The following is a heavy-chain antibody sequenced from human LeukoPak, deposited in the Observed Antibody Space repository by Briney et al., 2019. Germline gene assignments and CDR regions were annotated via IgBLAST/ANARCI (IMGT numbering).Heavy chain of an antibody. CDR3: ARQLAAAGTHDY. Sequence: SETLSLTCAVSGYSISSGYYWGGIRQPPGKGLEWIGSIYHSGSTYYNPSLKSRVTISVDTSKNQFSLKLSSVTAADTAVYYCARQLAAAGTHDYWGQGTLVTVSS. CDR2: IYHSGST. V-gene: IGHV4-38-2*01. J-gene: IGHJ4*02. CDR1: GYSISSGYY. D-gene: IGHD6-13*01.